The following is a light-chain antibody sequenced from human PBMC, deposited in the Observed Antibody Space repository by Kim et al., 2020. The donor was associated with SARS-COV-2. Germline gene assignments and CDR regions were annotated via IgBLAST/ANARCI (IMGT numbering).Light chain of an antibody. Sequence: PGESATLASRASHNVDISLAWYQQTPGQAPRLLIYDAAVRAAGIPDRFSGSGSGTDFTLTIGSLAPEDFAIYYCQQRGSWPPALTFGGGTKLEI. CDR3: QQRGSWPPALT. CDR2: DAA. J-gene: IGKJ4*01. CDR1: HNVDIS. V-gene: IGKV3-11*01.